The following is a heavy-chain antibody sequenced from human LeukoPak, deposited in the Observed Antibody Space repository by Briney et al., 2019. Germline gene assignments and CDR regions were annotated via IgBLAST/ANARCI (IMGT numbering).Heavy chain of an antibody. V-gene: IGHV4-34*01. D-gene: IGHD3-22*01. J-gene: IGHJ4*02. CDR1: GGSFSGYY. Sequence: PSETLSLTCAVYGGSFSGYYWSWIRQPPGKGLEWIGEINHSGSTNYNPSLKSRVTISVDTSKNQFSLRLSSVTAADTAVYYCARAGGYYYGDFDYWGQGTLVTVSS. CDR2: INHSGST. CDR3: ARAGGYYYGDFDY.